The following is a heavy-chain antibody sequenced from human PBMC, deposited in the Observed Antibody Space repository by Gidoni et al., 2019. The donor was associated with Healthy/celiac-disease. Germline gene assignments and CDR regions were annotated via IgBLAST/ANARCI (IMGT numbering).Heavy chain of an antibody. D-gene: IGHD6-13*01. CDR1: GVTFSSYA. CDR3: AKNHLRVSSWAPQSYYYYYGMDV. CDR2: ISYDGGNK. V-gene: IGHV3-30*01. J-gene: IGHJ6*02. Sequence: QVQLVESGGGVVQPGRSLRLCCAASGVTFSSYAMHWVRQDPGKGLEGVAVISYDGGNKYSADSVKGRFTISRDNSKNTLYLQMTSLRAEDTAVYYCAKNHLRVSSWAPQSYYYYYGMDVWGQGTTVTVSS.